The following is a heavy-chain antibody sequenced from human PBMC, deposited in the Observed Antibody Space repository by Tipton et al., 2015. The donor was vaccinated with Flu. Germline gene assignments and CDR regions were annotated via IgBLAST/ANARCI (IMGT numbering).Heavy chain of an antibody. V-gene: IGHV4-31*03. CDR2: IYYSGST. Sequence: TLSLTCTVSGGSISSGGYYWSWIRQHPGKGLEWIGYIYYSGSTYYNPSLKSRVTISVDTSKNQFSLKLSSVTAADTAVYYCARGGSQKGHSGYDYGWLDPWGQGTLVTVSS. D-gene: IGHD5-12*01. CDR3: ARGGSQKGHSGYDYGWLDP. J-gene: IGHJ5*02. CDR1: GGSISSGGYY.